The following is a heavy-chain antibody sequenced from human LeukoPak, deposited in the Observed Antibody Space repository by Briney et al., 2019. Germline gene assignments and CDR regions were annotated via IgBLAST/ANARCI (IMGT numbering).Heavy chain of an antibody. CDR2: IYYRVTS. CDR1: GDSISTYY. CDR3: ARAVGGDGSGSL. J-gene: IGHJ4*02. D-gene: IGHD3-10*01. V-gene: IGHV4-59*01. Sequence: SETLSLTCTVSGDSISTYYWSWIRQPPGKGLEWIGYIYYRVTSDYNPSLKSRVTMSVDMSTRQISLKLSSVTAADTAVYYCARAVGGDGSGSLWGPGTLITVSS.